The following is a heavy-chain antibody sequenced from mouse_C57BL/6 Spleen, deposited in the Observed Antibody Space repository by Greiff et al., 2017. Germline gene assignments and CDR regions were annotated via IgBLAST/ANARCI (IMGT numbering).Heavy chain of an antibody. CDR3: ARGAGNYYGSSHWYFDV. CDR2: IDPSDSET. V-gene: IGHV1-52*01. J-gene: IGHJ1*03. D-gene: IGHD1-1*01. CDR1: GYTFTSYW. Sequence: QVQLQQPGAELVRPGSSVKLSCKASGYTFTSYWMHWVKQRPIQGLEWIGNIDPSDSETHYNQKFKDKATLTVDKSSSTAYMQLSSLTSEDSAVYYCARGAGNYYGSSHWYFDVWGTGTTVTVSS.